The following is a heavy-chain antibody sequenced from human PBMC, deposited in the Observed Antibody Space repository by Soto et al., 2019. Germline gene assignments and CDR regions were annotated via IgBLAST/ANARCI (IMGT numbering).Heavy chain of an antibody. CDR3: GRGEVDRYNWNYGIDY. CDR1: GGSISSYY. D-gene: IGHD1-7*01. Sequence: SETLSLTCTVSGGSISSYYWSWIRQPPGKGLEWIGYIYYSGNTNYNPSLKSRVTISVDTSKNQFSLKLSSVTAADTAVYYCGRGEVDRYNWNYGIDYWRQGTLVTVSS. CDR2: IYYSGNT. V-gene: IGHV4-59*01. J-gene: IGHJ4*02.